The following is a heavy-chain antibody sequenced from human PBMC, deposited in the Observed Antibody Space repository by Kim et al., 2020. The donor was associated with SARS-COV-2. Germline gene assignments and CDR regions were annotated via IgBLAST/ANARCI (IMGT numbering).Heavy chain of an antibody. J-gene: IGHJ3*02. CDR2: IRQDGSRE. Sequence: GGSLRLSCAASEFTFSRYWMSWVRQAPGKGLEWVANIRQDGSREYYVDSVKGRFTISRDNAKNSLYLQMNSLRAEDTAIYYCARDQNPTYYYDSTAYYFDALHIWGQGTIVTVSA. CDR1: EFTFSRYW. V-gene: IGHV3-7*01. D-gene: IGHD3-22*01. CDR3: ARDQNPTYYYDSTAYYFDALHI.